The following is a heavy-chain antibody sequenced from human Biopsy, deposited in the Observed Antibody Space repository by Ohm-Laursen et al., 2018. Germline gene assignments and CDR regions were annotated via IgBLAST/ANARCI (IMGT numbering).Heavy chain of an antibody. Sequence: SVKVSCKVSGDRFTEFSIHWVRQASGKGLEWMGGFDPEEGQRTYAQKFQGRLTMTEDTSADTAYMELRGLRSEDAAVYYCAADSENCGGDCYIYWGQGTQVTVSS. J-gene: IGHJ4*02. CDR1: GDRFTEFS. V-gene: IGHV1-24*01. CDR2: FDPEEGQR. CDR3: AADSENCGGDCYIY. D-gene: IGHD2-21*02.